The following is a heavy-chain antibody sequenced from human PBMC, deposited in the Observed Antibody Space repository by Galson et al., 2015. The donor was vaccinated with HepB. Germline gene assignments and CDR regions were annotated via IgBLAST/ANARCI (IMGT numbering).Heavy chain of an antibody. J-gene: IGHJ6*02. D-gene: IGHD3-10*01. CDR1: GYTFTNYY. Sequence: SVKVSCKASGYTFTNYYMHWVRQAPGQGLEWMGIINPSGGITTYAQNFQGRVTMTRDTSTSTVYMELSSLGSEDTAVYYCARVEPPYFYNAMDVWGQGTTVTVSS. V-gene: IGHV1-46*01. CDR2: INPSGGIT. CDR3: ARVEPPYFYNAMDV.